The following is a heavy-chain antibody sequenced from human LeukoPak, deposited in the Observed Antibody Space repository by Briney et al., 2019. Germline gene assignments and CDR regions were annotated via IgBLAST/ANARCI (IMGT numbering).Heavy chain of an antibody. CDR1: GGSFSGYY. V-gene: IGHV4-34*01. D-gene: IGHD2-2*01. CDR2: INHSGST. Sequence: PSETLSLTCAVYGGSFSGYYWSWTRQPPGKGLEWIGEINHSGSTNYNPSLKSRVTISVDTSKNQFSLKLSSVTAADTAVYYCARGPLIVVVPAAQNELDYWGQGTLVTVSS. J-gene: IGHJ4*02. CDR3: ARGPLIVVVPAAQNELDY.